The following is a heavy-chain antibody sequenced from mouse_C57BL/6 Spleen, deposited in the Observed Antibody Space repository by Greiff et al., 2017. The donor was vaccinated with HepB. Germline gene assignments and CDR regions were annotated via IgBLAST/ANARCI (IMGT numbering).Heavy chain of an antibody. Sequence: VQLQQSGAELVKPGASVKISCKASGYAFSSYWMNWVKQRPGKGLEWIGQIYPGDGDTNYNGKFKGKATLTAAKSSSTAYMQLSSLTSEDSAVYFCANGYSSSWYFDVWGTGTTVTVSS. CDR1: GYAFSSYW. V-gene: IGHV1-80*01. D-gene: IGHD2-3*01. CDR2: IYPGDGDT. CDR3: ANGYSSSWYFDV. J-gene: IGHJ1*03.